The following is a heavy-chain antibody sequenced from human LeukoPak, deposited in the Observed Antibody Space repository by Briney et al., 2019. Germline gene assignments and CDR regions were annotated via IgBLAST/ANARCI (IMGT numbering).Heavy chain of an antibody. Sequence: GGSLRLSCAASGFTFSSYNMNWVRQAPGKGLEWVSYISSSSSTIYYADSVKGRFTISRDNAKNSLYLQMNSLRAEDTAVYYCARGDFWSGFDYWGQGTPVTVSS. CDR2: ISSSSSTI. CDR1: GFTFSSYN. J-gene: IGHJ4*02. D-gene: IGHD3-3*01. V-gene: IGHV3-48*01. CDR3: ARGDFWSGFDY.